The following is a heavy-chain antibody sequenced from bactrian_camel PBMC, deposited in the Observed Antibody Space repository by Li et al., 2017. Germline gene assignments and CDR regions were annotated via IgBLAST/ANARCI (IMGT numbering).Heavy chain of an antibody. CDR3: AAAKRGVYCSTRRPYDY. V-gene: IGHV3S1*01. Sequence: HVQLVESGGGSVQAGGSLRLSCAASGYGYSSYCIAWFRQAPGKEREGVAGIYSATGIAEYEDSVKGRFTISKDNAKNTLYLQMNNLKPEDTAMYYCAAAKRGVYCSTRRPYDYWGQGTQVTVS. J-gene: IGHJ4*01. CDR2: IYSATGIA. CDR1: GYGYSSYC. D-gene: IGHD5*01.